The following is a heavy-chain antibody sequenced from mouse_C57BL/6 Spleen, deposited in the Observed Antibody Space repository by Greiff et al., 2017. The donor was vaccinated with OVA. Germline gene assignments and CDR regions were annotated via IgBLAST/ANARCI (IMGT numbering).Heavy chain of an antibody. D-gene: IGHD2-3*01. V-gene: IGHV5-6*02. Sequence: EVMLVESGGDLVKPGGSLKLSCAASGFTFSSYGMSWVRQTPDKRLEWVATISSGGSYTYYPDSVKGRFTISRDNAKSTLYLQMSSLKSEDTAMYYCARHDGQGAMDYWGQGTSVTVSS. J-gene: IGHJ4*01. CDR1: GFTFSSYG. CDR2: ISSGGSYT. CDR3: ARHDGQGAMDY.